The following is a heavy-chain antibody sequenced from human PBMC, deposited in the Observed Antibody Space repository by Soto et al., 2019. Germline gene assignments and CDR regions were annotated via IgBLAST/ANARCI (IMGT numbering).Heavy chain of an antibody. CDR3: ARDRSHCDVSRCHYIDY. J-gene: IGHJ4*02. CDR1: GYTFTDYY. Sequence: ASVKVSCKASGYTFTDYYIHWVRQAPGQGLEWMGIVNPSGGRTTYAQKFQGRVTMTTDTSTSTVYMELSSLRSEDTAMYHCARDRSHCDVSRCHYIDYCGQGIQITVSS. CDR2: VNPSGGRT. D-gene: IGHD3-22*01. V-gene: IGHV1-46*03.